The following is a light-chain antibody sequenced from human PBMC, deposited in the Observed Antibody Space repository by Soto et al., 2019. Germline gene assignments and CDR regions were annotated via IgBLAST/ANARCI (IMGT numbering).Light chain of an antibody. J-gene: IGKJ1*01. CDR2: GAS. CDR1: QGISTY. Sequence: DIQLTQSPSFLSASVVDRVTITCRASQGISTYLVWYQQKPGKAPKILIYGASTLQSGVPSRFTGSGSGTEFTLTISSLQPDDFATYYCQQLNSYPRTFGQGTKVDI. CDR3: QQLNSYPRT. V-gene: IGKV1-9*01.